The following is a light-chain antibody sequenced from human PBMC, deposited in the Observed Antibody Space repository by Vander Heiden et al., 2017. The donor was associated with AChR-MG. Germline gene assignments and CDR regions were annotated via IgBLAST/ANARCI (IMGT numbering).Light chain of an antibody. V-gene: IGLV2-11*01. CDR3: CSYAGTYTRWV. J-gene: IGLJ3*02. CDR1: SSAVGLYND. CDR2: DVS. Sequence: QSALTQPRSVSGSPGQSVTISCTGTSSAVGLYNDVSWYQQHPGKAPKVMIYDVSRRPSGVPDRFSGSKSGNTASLTISGLQAEDEADYYCCSYAGTYTRWVFGGGTKLTVL.